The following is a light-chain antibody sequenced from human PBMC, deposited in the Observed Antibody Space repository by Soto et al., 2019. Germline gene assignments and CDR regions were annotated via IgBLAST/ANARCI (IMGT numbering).Light chain of an antibody. Sequence: ALTQPASVSGSPGQSITISCTGTSSDVGGYNYVSWYQQHPGKAPKLMIYDVSNRPSGVSNRFSGSKSGNTASLTISGLQAEDEADYYCSSYTSSGTLVFGTGTPVXVL. V-gene: IGLV2-14*01. CDR1: SSDVGGYNY. J-gene: IGLJ1*01. CDR3: SSYTSSGTLV. CDR2: DVS.